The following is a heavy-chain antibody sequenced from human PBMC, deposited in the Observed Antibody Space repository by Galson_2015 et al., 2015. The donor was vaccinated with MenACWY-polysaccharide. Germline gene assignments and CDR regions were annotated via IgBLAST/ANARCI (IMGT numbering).Heavy chain of an antibody. J-gene: IGHJ6*02. V-gene: IGHV3-23*01. CDR2: ISGSGGST. Sequence: PRLSCAASGFTFSSYAMSWVRQAPGKELEWVSAISGSGGSTYYADSVKGRFTISRDNSKNTLYLQMNSLRAEDTAVYYCAKDPLTMAYYYYGMDVWGQGTTVTVSS. CDR3: AKDPLTMAYYYYGMDV. D-gene: IGHD5-24*01. CDR1: GFTFSSYA.